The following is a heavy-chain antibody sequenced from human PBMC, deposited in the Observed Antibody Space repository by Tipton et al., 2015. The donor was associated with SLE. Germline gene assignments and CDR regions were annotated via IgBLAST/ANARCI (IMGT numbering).Heavy chain of an antibody. V-gene: IGHV3-23*01. Sequence: SLRLSCAASGFTFSSYAMSWVRQAPGKGLEWVSAISGSGGSTYYADSVKGRFTISRDNSKNTLYLQMNSLRAEDTAVYYCAKDRVHAYSSGWYEGYFQHWGQGTLVTVSS. J-gene: IGHJ1*01. D-gene: IGHD6-19*01. CDR2: ISGSGGST. CDR3: AKDRVHAYSSGWYEGYFQH. CDR1: GFTFSSYA.